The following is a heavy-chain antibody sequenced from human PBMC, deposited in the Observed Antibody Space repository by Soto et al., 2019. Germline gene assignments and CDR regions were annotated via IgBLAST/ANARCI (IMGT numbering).Heavy chain of an antibody. J-gene: IGHJ4*02. CDR2: IHPNSGVT. CDR1: RYTFTDYY. CDR3: AIAGLTTLELATTY. V-gene: IGHV1-2*02. D-gene: IGHD5-12*01. Sequence: QVQLVQSGAEVKKPGASVKVSCKASRYTFTDYYMHWVRQSPGQGLEWMGWIHPNSGVTKFPQKFQGRVIMTRDTSISTVYMELSRLTSDDTAVYYCAIAGLTTLELATTYWGQGTLVTVSS.